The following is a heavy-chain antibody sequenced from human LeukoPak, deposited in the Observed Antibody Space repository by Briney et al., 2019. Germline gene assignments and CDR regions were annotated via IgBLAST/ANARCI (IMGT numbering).Heavy chain of an antibody. V-gene: IGHV3-30*04. CDR3: ARAPPDSWIDN. CDR1: GFTFSNFA. Sequence: GGSLRLSCAASGFTFSNFALYWVRQAPGKGLEWVTVISSDGSYKYYADSVKGRFTISRDNSKNTVYLQMNSLREEDTAVYYCARAPPDSWIDNWGQGTLVTISS. J-gene: IGHJ4*02. D-gene: IGHD6-13*01. CDR2: ISSDGSYK.